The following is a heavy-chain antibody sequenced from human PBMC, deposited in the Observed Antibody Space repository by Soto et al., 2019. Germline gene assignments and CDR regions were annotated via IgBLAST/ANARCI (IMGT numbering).Heavy chain of an antibody. Sequence: QVQLQQWGAGLLKPSETLSLTCAVYGGSFSGYYWSWIRQPPGKGLEWIGEINHSGSTNYNPSLKSRVTISGDTSKNQFSLKLSSVTAADTAVYYCARARPYYDFWSGYYPVFDYWGQGTLVTVSS. J-gene: IGHJ4*02. D-gene: IGHD3-3*01. CDR1: GGSFSGYY. V-gene: IGHV4-34*01. CDR2: INHSGST. CDR3: ARARPYYDFWSGYYPVFDY.